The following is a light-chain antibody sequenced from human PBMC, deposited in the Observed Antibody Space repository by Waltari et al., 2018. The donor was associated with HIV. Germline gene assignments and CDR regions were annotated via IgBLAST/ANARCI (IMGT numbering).Light chain of an antibody. CDR2: KAS. CDR3: LQYNSYSFA. Sequence: IQMTQSPSTLSASVGDRVTITCRASQRIMNSLAWYQQRPGKAPKLLIYKASILDIGVSSRFGGSGSGTEFTLTISSLQPDDSATYFCLQYNSYSFAFGGGTKVEIK. V-gene: IGKV1-5*03. CDR1: QRIMNS. J-gene: IGKJ4*01.